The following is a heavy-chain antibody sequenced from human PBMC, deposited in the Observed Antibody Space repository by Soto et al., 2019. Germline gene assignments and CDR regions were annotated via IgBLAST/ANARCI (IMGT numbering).Heavy chain of an antibody. V-gene: IGHV4-39*01. J-gene: IGHJ4*02. CDR3: ARHRGPAPVD. Sequence: QVQLQESGPGLVKPSETLSLTCTVSGGSISGYYWTWIRQPPGKGLEWVGSLFYGGTTDYNPSLMSRLTMSLDTSKNHFSLKLRSVTAADTAVYYCARHRGPAPVDWGQGTLVTASS. CDR2: LFYGGTT. CDR1: GGSISGYY. D-gene: IGHD3-10*01.